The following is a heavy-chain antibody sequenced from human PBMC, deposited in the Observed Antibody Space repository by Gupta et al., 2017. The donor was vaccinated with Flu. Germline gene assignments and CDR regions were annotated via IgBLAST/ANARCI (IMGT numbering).Heavy chain of an antibody. CDR2: ILYSGNT. Sequence: QLQLQESGPRLVKPSETLSLTCTVSGGSISSRDYSWGWIRQPPGKGLGWIGTILYSGNTYYNPSLKSRVNISVDTSKNQFSLKLTSVTAADTAIYFCARFIVGTTYFDYWGQGTLVTVSS. D-gene: IGHD1-26*01. CDR1: GGSISSRDYS. CDR3: ARFIVGTTYFDY. J-gene: IGHJ4*02. V-gene: IGHV4-39*01.